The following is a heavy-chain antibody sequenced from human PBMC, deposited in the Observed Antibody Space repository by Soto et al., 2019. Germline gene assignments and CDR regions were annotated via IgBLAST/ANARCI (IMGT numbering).Heavy chain of an antibody. D-gene: IGHD6-19*01. J-gene: IGHJ6*03. CDR2: TYYRSKWYN. Sequence: SQTLSLTCAISGDSVSSNSAAWNWIRQSPSRGLEWLGRTYYRSKWYNDYAVSVKSRITNNPDTSKNQFSLQLNSVTPEDTAVYYCARGIAVAGIVHYYYYYMDVWGKGTTVTVSS. CDR1: GDSVSSNSAA. V-gene: IGHV6-1*01. CDR3: ARGIAVAGIVHYYYYYMDV.